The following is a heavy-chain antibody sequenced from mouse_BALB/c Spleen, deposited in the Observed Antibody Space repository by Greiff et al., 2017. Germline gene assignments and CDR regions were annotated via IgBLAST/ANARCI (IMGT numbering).Heavy chain of an antibody. CDR2: IWRGGST. Sequence: QVQLQQSGPSLVQPSQSLSITCTVSGFSLTSYGVHWVRQSPGKGLEWLGVIWRGGSTDYNAAFMSRLSITKDNSKSQVFFKMNSLQTDDTAMYYCASYGYDRYFDVWGAGTTVTVSS. D-gene: IGHD2-2*01. CDR3: ASYGYDRYFDV. V-gene: IGHV2-5-1*01. CDR1: GFSLTSYG. J-gene: IGHJ1*01.